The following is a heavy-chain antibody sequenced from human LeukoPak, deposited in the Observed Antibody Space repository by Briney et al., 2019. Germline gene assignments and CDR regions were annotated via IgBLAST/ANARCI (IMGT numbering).Heavy chain of an antibody. CDR2: IYYSGST. V-gene: IGHV4-59*01. D-gene: IGHD3-16*01. CDR1: GGSISSYY. Sequence: SETLSLTCTVSGGSISSYYWSWIRQPPGKGLEWIGYIYYSGSTNYNPSLKSRVTIPVDTSKNQFSLKLNSLTTADTAVYYCTRGAGWLIDYWGQGILVTVSS. J-gene: IGHJ4*02. CDR3: TRGAGWLIDY.